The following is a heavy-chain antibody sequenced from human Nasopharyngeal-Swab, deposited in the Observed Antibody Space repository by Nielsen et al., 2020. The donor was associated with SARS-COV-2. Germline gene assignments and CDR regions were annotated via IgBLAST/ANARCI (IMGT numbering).Heavy chain of an antibody. Sequence: GESLKISCAASGFTFGGSAMHWVRQASGKGLEWVGRIRSKANSYATAYAASVKGRFTISRDDSKNTAYLQMNSLKTEDTAVYYCTRPLGATVVTALTGYYYYMDVWGKGTTVTVSS. V-gene: IGHV3-73*01. D-gene: IGHD4-23*01. J-gene: IGHJ6*03. CDR2: IRSKANSYAT. CDR3: TRPLGATVVTALTGYYYYMDV. CDR1: GFTFGGSA.